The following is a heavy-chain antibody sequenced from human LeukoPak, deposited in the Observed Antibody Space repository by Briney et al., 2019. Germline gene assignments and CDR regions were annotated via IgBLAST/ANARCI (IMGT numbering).Heavy chain of an antibody. Sequence: SETLSLTCTVSGGSINSYYWSWIRQPPGKGLEWNGYIYYSGSTNYNPSLKSRVTISVDTSKNQFSLKLSSVTAADTAVYYCARSLGDWGAFDIWGQGTMVTVSS. V-gene: IGHV4-59*01. CDR1: GGSINSYY. CDR3: ARSLGDWGAFDI. J-gene: IGHJ3*02. CDR2: IYYSGST. D-gene: IGHD2-21*01.